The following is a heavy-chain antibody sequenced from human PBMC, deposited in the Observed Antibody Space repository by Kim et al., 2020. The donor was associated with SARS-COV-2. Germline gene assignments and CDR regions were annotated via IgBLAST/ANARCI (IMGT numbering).Heavy chain of an antibody. CDR1: GGSISSYY. V-gene: IGHV4-59*08. D-gene: IGHD3-10*01. Sequence: SETLSLTCTVSGGSISSYYWSWIRQPPGKGLEWIGYIYYSGSTNYNPSLKIRVTISVDTSKNQFSLKLSSVTAADTAVYYCARHSAPKNYYGSGSYFRIPSELDYWGQGTLVTVSS. J-gene: IGHJ4*02. CDR2: IYYSGST. CDR3: ARHSAPKNYYGSGSYFRIPSELDY.